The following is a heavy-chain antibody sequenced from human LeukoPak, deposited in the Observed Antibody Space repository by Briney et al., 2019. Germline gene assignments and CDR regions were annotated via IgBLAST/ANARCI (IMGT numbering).Heavy chain of an antibody. CDR1: GGSFSSYY. CDR3: AARYQLGLD. Sequence: ASETLSLTCAVYGGSFSSYYWGWIRQPPGKGLEWIGSIYYSGSTYYNPSLKSRVTISVDTSKNQFSLKLSSVTAADTAVYYCAARYQLGLDWGQGTLVTVSS. V-gene: IGHV4-39*01. J-gene: IGHJ4*02. D-gene: IGHD2-2*01. CDR2: IYYSGST.